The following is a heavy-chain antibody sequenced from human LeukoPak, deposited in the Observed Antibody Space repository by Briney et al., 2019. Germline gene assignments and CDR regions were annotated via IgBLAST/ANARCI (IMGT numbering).Heavy chain of an antibody. J-gene: IGHJ4*02. CDR1: SGSTSSYH. D-gene: IGHD1-26*01. CDR2: IYYTGNA. V-gene: IGHV4-59*01. Sequence: PSETLFLTCTVSSGSTSSYHWSWIRQPPGKRPEWLGHIYYTGNADYNPSLKSRVTFSLDTSKNHFSLILTSVTPADTAVYFCARGPPHGTEFFDYWGPGILVTVSS. CDR3: ARGPPHGTEFFDY.